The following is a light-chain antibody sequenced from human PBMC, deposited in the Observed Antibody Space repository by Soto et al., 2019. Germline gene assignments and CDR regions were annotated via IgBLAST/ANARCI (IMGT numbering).Light chain of an antibody. CDR2: SAS. V-gene: IGKV3-20*01. CDR3: QQYGISPRT. Sequence: EIVLTQSPDTLSSSPGERATLSCRASQSVYSDYLAWYQQKPGQAPRLLIYSASKRATGAPDRFRGSGSGTDFTLTVSRLEPEDFAVYYCQQYGISPRTFGQGTKVEI. CDR1: QSVYSDY. J-gene: IGKJ1*01.